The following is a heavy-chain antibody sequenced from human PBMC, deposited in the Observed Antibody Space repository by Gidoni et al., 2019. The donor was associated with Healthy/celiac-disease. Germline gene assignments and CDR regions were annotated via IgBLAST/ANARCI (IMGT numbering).Heavy chain of an antibody. J-gene: IGHJ3*02. CDR2: ISSSSSYI. V-gene: IGHV3-21*01. CDR1: GFTFSSYS. Sequence: EVQLVESGGGLVKPGGSLSLSCAASGFTFSSYSMNWVRQAPRKGLEWVSSISSSSSYIYYADSVKGRFTISRDNAKNSLYLQMNSLRAEDTAVYYCARDKSGSQLRGAFDIWGQGTMVTVSS. D-gene: IGHD1-26*01. CDR3: ARDKSGSQLRGAFDI.